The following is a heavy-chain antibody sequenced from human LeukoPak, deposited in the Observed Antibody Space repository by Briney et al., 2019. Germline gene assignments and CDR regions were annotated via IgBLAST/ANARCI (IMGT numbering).Heavy chain of an antibody. CDR2: IYSSGST. V-gene: IGHV4-59*01. CDR3: ARNYDNSGYTAFGY. J-gene: IGHJ4*02. Sequence: PSQTLSLTCTVSGGSISSYYWSWIRQSPGKGLEWIGHIYSSGSTNYSPSLKSRVTISIDTSKNQFSLKLSSVTAADTALYYCARNYDNSGYTAFGYWGRGTLVTVSS. D-gene: IGHD3-22*01. CDR1: GGSISSYY.